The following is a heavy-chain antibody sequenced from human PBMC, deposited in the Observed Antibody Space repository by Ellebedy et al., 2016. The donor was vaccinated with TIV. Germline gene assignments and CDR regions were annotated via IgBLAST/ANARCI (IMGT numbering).Heavy chain of an antibody. V-gene: IGHV5-10-1*01. D-gene: IGHD3-10*01. Sequence: GESLKISCEGFGYSFTSYRITWVRQMPGKGLEWMGRIDPGDSYTTYSPSFQGHVTISIDKSLSTAYLQWSSLKASDSAVYYCARGLGRGGTSSFGAFDIWGQGTTVTVSS. CDR1: GYSFTSYR. CDR2: IDPGDSYT. CDR3: ARGLGRGGTSSFGAFDI. J-gene: IGHJ3*02.